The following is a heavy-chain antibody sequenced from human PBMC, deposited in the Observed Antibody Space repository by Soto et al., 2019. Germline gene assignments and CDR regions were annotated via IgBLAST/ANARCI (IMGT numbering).Heavy chain of an antibody. CDR1: GGSVSSGSYY. Sequence: QVQLQESGPGLVKPSETLSLTCTVSGGSVSSGSYYWSWIRQPPGKGLEWIGYIYYSGSTNYNPSLKSRVTISVDTSKNQFSLKLSSVTAADTAVYYCARDSQTDAFDIWGQGTMVTVSS. CDR2: IYYSGST. V-gene: IGHV4-61*01. J-gene: IGHJ3*02. CDR3: ARDSQTDAFDI.